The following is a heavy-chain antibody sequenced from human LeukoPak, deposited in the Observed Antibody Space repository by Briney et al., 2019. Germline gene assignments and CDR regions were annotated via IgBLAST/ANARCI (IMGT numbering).Heavy chain of an antibody. CDR3: ARELVGFYYYYGMDV. CDR2: ISYDGSNK. D-gene: IGHD2-2*01. J-gene: IGHJ6*02. Sequence: PGRSLRLSCAASGFTFSSYVMHWVRQAPGKGLEWVAVISYDGSNKYYADSVKGRFTISRDNSKNTLYLQMNSLRAEDTAVYYCARELVGFYYYYGMDVWGQGTTVTVSS. CDR1: GFTFSSYV. V-gene: IGHV3-30-3*01.